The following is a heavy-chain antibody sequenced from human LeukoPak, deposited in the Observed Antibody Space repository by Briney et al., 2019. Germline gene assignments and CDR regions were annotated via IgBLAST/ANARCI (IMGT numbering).Heavy chain of an antibody. CDR1: GGSTSSGGYS. Sequence: SETLSLTCAVSGGSTSSGGYSWSWIRQPPGKGLEWIGYIYHSGSTYYNPSLKSRVTISVDRSKNQFSLKLSSVTAADTAVYYCARLSNYVYFDYWGQGTLVTVSS. CDR3: ARLSNYVYFDY. V-gene: IGHV4-30-2*01. D-gene: IGHD4-11*01. J-gene: IGHJ4*02. CDR2: IYHSGST.